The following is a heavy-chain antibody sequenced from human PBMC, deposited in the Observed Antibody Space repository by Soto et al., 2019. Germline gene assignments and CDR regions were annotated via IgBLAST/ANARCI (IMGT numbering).Heavy chain of an antibody. CDR2: ISGSGGST. V-gene: IGHV3-23*01. CDR3: AKDLPFMTMIVVVNDAFDI. D-gene: IGHD3-22*01. Sequence: GGSLRLSCAASGFTFSSYAMSWVRQAPGKGLEWVSAISGSGGSTYYADSVKGRFTISRDNSKNTLYLQMNSLRAEDTAVYYCAKDLPFMTMIVVVNDAFDIWGHGTRVTVS. J-gene: IGHJ3*02. CDR1: GFTFSSYA.